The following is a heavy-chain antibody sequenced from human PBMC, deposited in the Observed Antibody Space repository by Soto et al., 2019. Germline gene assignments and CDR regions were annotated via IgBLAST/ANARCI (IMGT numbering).Heavy chain of an antibody. D-gene: IGHD4-4*01. CDR3: ARAHLPLDYSKELELTRYYYYYYGMDV. CDR1: GYIFSNYA. V-gene: IGHV1-3*01. CDR2: INAGNGDT. Sequence: ASVKVSCKASGYIFSNYAVHWVRQAPGQRLEWMGWINAGNGDTKNSQKFQRRVTITRDTSATTAYMELSSRRSEDTAVYYCARAHLPLDYSKELELTRYYYYYYGMDVWGQGTTVTV. J-gene: IGHJ6*02.